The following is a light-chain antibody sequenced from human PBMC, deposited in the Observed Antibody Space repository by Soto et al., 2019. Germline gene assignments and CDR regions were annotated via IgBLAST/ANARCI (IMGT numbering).Light chain of an antibody. CDR2: DVI. J-gene: IGLJ1*01. CDR3: SSYTRSSISV. Sequence: QSVLTQPASVSGSPGQSITISCTGTSSDVGGYAYVSWYQQHPGKAPTLLIYDVINRPSGVSFRFSGSKSGNTASLTISGLQAEDEAEYYCSSYTRSSISVFGTGTKLTVL. V-gene: IGLV2-14*01. CDR1: SSDVGGYAY.